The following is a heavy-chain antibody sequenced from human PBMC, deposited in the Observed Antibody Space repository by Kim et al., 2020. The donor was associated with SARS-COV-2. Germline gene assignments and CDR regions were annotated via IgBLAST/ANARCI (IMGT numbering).Heavy chain of an antibody. CDR3: ATFNS. J-gene: IGHJ4*02. CDR2: SSGGST. Sequence: SSGGSTYYADAVKGRFTISRDNSKNTLYLQMNSLRAEDTAVYYCATFNSWGQGTLVTVSS. V-gene: IGHV3-23*01.